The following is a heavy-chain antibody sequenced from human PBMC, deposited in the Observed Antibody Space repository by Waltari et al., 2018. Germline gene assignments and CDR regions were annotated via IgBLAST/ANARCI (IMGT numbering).Heavy chain of an antibody. CDR1: GYSITTSSFY. J-gene: IGHJ4*02. Sequence: QVQLEESGPGLVKPSGTLSLTCTVSGYSITTSSFYWGWIRQAPGKGLEWLGSIYYTGGAYYNPSLKSRVTISVDPSKNQFSLKVASMAAADTAVYYCARHPYNSGDIDYWGQGIPVTVSS. V-gene: IGHV4-39*01. CDR3: ARHPYNSGDIDY. CDR2: IYYTGGA. D-gene: IGHD3-10*01.